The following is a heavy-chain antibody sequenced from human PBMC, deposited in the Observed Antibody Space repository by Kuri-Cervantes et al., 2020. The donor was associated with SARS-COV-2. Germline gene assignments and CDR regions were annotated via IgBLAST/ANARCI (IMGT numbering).Heavy chain of an antibody. CDR2: IWYDGSNK. Sequence: LSLTCAASGFTFNTYRMHWVRQAPGKGLEWVAVIWYDGSNKYYADSVKGRFTISRDNSKNTLYLQMNSLRAEDTAVYYCARGDYGSGSYGYYYGMDVWGQGTTVTVSS. D-gene: IGHD3-10*01. CDR3: ARGDYGSGSYGYYYGMDV. V-gene: IGHV3-33*08. J-gene: IGHJ6*02. CDR1: GFTFNTYR.